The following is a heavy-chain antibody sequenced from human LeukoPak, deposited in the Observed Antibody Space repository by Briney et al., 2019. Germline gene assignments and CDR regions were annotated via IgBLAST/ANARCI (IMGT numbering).Heavy chain of an antibody. D-gene: IGHD1-14*01. J-gene: IGHJ4*02. Sequence: GGSLRLPCAASGFTFSSYAMHWVRQAPGKGLEWVAVISYDGSNKYYADSVKGRFTISRDNSKNTLYLQMNSLRAEDTAVYYCARDFFGFLTGFDYWGQGTLVTVSS. CDR2: ISYDGSNK. V-gene: IGHV3-30-3*01. CDR1: GFTFSSYA. CDR3: ARDFFGFLTGFDY.